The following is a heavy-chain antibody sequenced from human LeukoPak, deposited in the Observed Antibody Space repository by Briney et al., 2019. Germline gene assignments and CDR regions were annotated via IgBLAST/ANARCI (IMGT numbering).Heavy chain of an antibody. D-gene: IGHD6-13*01. CDR2: IYYSGST. Sequence: SETLSLTCTVSGGSISSSSYYWGWIRQPPGKGLEWIGGIYYSGSTYYNPSLKSRVTISVDTSKNQFSLKLSSVTAADTAVYYCARHAGDGIAAAVVGWFDPWGQGTLVTVSS. J-gene: IGHJ5*02. CDR1: GGSISSSSYY. V-gene: IGHV4-39*01. CDR3: ARHAGDGIAAAVVGWFDP.